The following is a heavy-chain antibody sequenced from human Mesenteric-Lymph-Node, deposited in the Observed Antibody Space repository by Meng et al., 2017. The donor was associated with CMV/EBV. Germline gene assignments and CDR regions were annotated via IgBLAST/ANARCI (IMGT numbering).Heavy chain of an antibody. D-gene: IGHD4-17*01. V-gene: IGHV3-30*02. CDR2: IRYDGSKK. J-gene: IGHJ4*02. CDR3: AKTPTGD. Sequence: GGSLRLSCAASRLIFSSFGMHWVRQAPGKGLEWVAFIRYDGSKKYSADSVKGRFTISRDNSKNTLYLQMNSLRAEDTAVYYCAKTPTGDWGQGALVTVSS. CDR1: RLIFSSFG.